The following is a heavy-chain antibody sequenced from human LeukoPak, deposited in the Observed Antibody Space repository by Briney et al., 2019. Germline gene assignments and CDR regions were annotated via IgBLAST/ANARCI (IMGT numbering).Heavy chain of an antibody. CDR3: AKDGYGSGKLSYNWFDP. CDR2: ISGSGGST. CDR1: GFTFSSYA. Sequence: GGSLRLSCAASGFTFSSYAMSWVRQAPGKGLEWVSAISGSGGSTYYADSVKGRFTISRDNSKNTLYLQMNSLRAEDTAVYYCAKDGYGSGKLSYNWFDPWGQGTLVTVSS. V-gene: IGHV3-23*01. D-gene: IGHD3-10*01. J-gene: IGHJ5*02.